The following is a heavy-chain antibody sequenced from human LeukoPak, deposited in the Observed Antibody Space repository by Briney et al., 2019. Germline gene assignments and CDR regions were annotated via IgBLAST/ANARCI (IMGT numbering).Heavy chain of an antibody. V-gene: IGHV3-48*03. CDR2: ISSSGGSAI. CDR1: GFTFISYE. J-gene: IGHJ6*02. CDR3: ARTDYGMDV. Sequence: GGSLRLSCAASGFTFISYEMNWVRQAPGKGLEWDSYISSSGGSAIYYADSVKGRFTISRDNAKNSLYLQMNSLRAEDTAVYYCARTDYGMDVWGQGTMVTVSS.